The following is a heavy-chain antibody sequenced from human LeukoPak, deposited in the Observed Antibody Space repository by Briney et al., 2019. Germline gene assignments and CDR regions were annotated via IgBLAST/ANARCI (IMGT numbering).Heavy chain of an antibody. CDR3: ARERGGYCSGGSCYPNWFDP. CDR1: GYTFTGYY. CDR2: INPNSGGT. J-gene: IGHJ5*02. D-gene: IGHD2-15*01. Sequence: ASVTVSCKASGYTFTGYYMHWVRQAPGQGLEWMGWINPNSGGTNYAQKFQGWVTMTRDTSISTAYMELSRLRSDDTAVYYCARERGGYCSGGSCYPNWFDPWGQGTLVTVSS. V-gene: IGHV1-2*04.